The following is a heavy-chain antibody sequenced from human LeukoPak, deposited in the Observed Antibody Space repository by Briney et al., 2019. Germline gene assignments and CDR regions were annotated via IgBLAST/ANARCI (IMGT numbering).Heavy chain of an antibody. Sequence: GGSLRLSCAASGFTFSCYGMHWVRQAPGKGLEWVAVISYDGSNKYYADSVKGRFTISRDNSKNTLYLQMGSLRAEDMAVYYCARDNYPAAKYYYYYYMDVWGKGTTVTVSS. CDR2: ISYDGSNK. CDR1: GFTFSCYG. CDR3: ARDNYPAAKYYYYYYMDV. V-gene: IGHV3-30*03. D-gene: IGHD2-2*01. J-gene: IGHJ6*03.